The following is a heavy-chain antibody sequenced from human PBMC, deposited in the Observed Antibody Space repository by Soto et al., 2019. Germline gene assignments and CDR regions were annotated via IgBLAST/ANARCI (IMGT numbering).Heavy chain of an antibody. Sequence: EVQLLESGGGLVQPGGSLRLSCAASGFTFSSYAMTWVRQAPGKGLEWVSANSGSGGSTYYADSVKGRVTISRDNSKNTLYLQMISLIAENTAVYDCAEGSGDYEVEYFQYCGQGTLVTVSS. V-gene: IGHV3-23*01. CDR3: AEGSGDYEVEYFQY. CDR1: GFTFSSYA. D-gene: IGHD4-17*01. CDR2: NSGSGGST. J-gene: IGHJ1*01.